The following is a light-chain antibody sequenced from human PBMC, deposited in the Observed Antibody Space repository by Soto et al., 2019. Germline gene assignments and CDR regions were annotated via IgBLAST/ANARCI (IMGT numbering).Light chain of an antibody. CDR2: DAS. CDR1: ESIARH. CDR3: QQSYSDLSIT. J-gene: IGKJ5*01. V-gene: IGKV1-39*01. Sequence: DIQMTQSPSSLSASVGDRVTITCRASESIARHLNWYQQKPGKAPKLLIYDASSLQNGVPSRFRGGGSGTDFTLTISNLQPEDFATYYCQQSYSDLSITFGQGTRLEIK.